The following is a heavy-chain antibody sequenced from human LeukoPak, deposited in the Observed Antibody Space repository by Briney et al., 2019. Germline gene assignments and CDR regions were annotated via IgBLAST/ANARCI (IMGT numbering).Heavy chain of an antibody. CDR3: ARGEGYYASGSYYIDY. J-gene: IGHJ4*02. CDR2: ITTSSTYI. D-gene: IGHD3-10*01. Sequence: GGSLRLSCAASGFTFSSYTMTSVRQAPGKGLEWVSSITTSSTYIYYADSVRGRFTISRDNAKNSLYLRMSSLRVEDTAVYYCARGEGYYASGSYYIDYWGQGTLVTVSS. V-gene: IGHV3-21*01. CDR1: GFTFSSYT.